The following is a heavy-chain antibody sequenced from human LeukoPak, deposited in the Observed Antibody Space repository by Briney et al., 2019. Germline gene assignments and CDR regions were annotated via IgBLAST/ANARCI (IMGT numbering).Heavy chain of an antibody. CDR2: IYYSGST. CDR3: ASYRVSVPGELSYGFDY. CDR1: GGSISSYY. D-gene: IGHD3-16*02. J-gene: IGHJ4*02. Sequence: SETLSLTCTVSGGSISSYYWSWIRQPPGKGLEWIGYIYYSGSTNYNPSLKSRVTISVDTSKNQFSLKLSSVTAADTAVYYCASYRVSVPGELSYGFDYWGQGTLVTVSS. V-gene: IGHV4-59*12.